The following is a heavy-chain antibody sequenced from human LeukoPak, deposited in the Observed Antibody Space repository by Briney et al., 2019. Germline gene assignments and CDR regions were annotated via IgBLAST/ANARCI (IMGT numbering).Heavy chain of an antibody. J-gene: IGHJ4*02. V-gene: IGHV3-30*18. CDR3: AKGLQL. Sequence: RRSLRLSCAASGFTFSSYGMHWVRQAPGKGLEWVAVISYDGSNKYYADSVKGRFTISRDNSKNTLYLQMNSLRAEDTAVYYCAKGLQLWGQGTLVTVSS. D-gene: IGHD5-18*01. CDR1: GFTFSSYG. CDR2: ISYDGSNK.